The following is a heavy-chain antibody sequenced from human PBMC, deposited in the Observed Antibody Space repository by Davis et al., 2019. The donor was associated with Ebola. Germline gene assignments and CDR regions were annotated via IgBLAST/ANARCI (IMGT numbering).Heavy chain of an antibody. J-gene: IGHJ6*02. CDR2: INPNDGRT. CDR1: GYTFTNYY. V-gene: IGHV1-46*01. D-gene: IGHD3-10*01. Sequence: ASVKVSCKASGYTFTNYYMHWVRQAPGQGLEWMGMINPNDGRTIYAQKFQGRVTMTTDTSTGTAYMELRSLTSDDTAVYYCARDLATSSGAHFFYFGMDVWGQGTNVTVSS. CDR3: ARDLATSSGAHFFYFGMDV.